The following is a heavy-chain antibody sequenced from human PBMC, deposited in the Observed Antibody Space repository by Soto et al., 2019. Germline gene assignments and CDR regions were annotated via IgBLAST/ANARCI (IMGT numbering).Heavy chain of an antibody. Sequence: PGGSLRLSCAASGFIFENFGMRWVRQAPGKGLEWISSISGSASKKYYADSVKGRFTISRDNSKSTVYLELNNLSAEDTAVYHCAKNQGVQLVPLATVDWFDPWGQGSGVTVSS. CDR1: GFIFENFG. CDR3: AKNQGVQLVPLATVDWFDP. D-gene: IGHD4-17*01. CDR2: ISGSASKK. V-gene: IGHV3-23*01. J-gene: IGHJ5*02.